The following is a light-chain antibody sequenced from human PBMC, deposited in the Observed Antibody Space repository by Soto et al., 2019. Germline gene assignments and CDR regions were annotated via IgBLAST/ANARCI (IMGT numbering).Light chain of an antibody. V-gene: IGKV1-39*01. J-gene: IGKJ1*01. CDR2: AVS. Sequence: DPQMTQSPSSLTASVGDRVTIACRASQSIITYLNWYQQKPGKAPKLLIYAVSILQSGVPSRFSASGSGTDFTLTISSLQPEDFATYYCQQSYSNPRTFGQGTKVEIK. CDR3: QQSYSNPRT. CDR1: QSIITY.